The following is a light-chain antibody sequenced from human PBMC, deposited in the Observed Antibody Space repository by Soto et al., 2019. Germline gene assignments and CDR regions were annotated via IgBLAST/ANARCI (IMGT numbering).Light chain of an antibody. V-gene: IGKV1-39*01. CDR2: AAS. Sequence: DIQISHSTSCLCACVRGRVTITFRARQSISSYLNWYQQKPRKAPKLLIYAASSLQSGVASRFSGSGAGTDFTLTISSLQPEDFVTYYSQHSYRPWTFGQGTRWIS. CDR1: QSISSY. CDR3: QHSYRPWT. J-gene: IGKJ1*01.